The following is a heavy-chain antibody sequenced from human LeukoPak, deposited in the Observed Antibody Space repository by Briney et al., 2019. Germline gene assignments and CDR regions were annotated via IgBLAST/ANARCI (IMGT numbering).Heavy chain of an antibody. D-gene: IGHD3-10*01. J-gene: IGHJ6*04. V-gene: IGHV3-48*03. CDR3: AREWWGMVRGTSYGMDV. CDR2: ISSSGSTI. Sequence: QSGGSLRLSCAASGFTFSSYEMNWVRQAPGKGLEWVSYISSSGSTIYYADSVKGQFTISRDNAKNSLYLQMNSLRAEDTAVYYCAREWWGMVRGTSYGMDVWGKGTTVTVSS. CDR1: GFTFSSYE.